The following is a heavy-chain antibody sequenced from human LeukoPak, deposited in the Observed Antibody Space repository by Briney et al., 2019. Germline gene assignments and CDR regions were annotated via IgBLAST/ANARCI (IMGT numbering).Heavy chain of an antibody. CDR3: VTPHSSGWNSVFDY. Sequence: PSETLSLTCTVSGGSISSGGYYWSWIRQHPGKGLEWIGYIYYSGSTYYNPSLKGRVTISVDTSKNQFSLKLSSVTAADTAVYYCVTPHSSGWNSVFDYWGQGTLVTVSS. CDR1: GGSISSGGYY. J-gene: IGHJ4*02. D-gene: IGHD6-19*01. CDR2: IYYSGST. V-gene: IGHV4-31*08.